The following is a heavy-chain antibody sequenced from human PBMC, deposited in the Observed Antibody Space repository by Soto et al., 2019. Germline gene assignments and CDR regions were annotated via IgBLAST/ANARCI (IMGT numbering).Heavy chain of an antibody. CDR2: IYHSGST. V-gene: IGHV4-30-2*01. CDR3: ASSNYYYYYGMDV. Sequence: QLQLQESGSGLVKPSQTLSLTCAVSGGSISSGGYSWSWIRQPPGKGLEWIGYIYHSGSTYYNPSLKSRVTRSVDRSKNQFSLKLSSVTAADTAVYYCASSNYYYYYGMDVWGQGTTVTVSS. J-gene: IGHJ6*02. CDR1: GGSISSGGYS.